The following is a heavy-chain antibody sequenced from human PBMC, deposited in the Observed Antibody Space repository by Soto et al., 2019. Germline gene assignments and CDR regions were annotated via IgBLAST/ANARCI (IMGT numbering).Heavy chain of an antibody. D-gene: IGHD3-9*01. Sequence: PSETLSLTCTVSGGSISSYYWSWIRQPPGKGLEWIGYIYYSGSTNYNPSLKSRVTISVDTSKNQFSLKLSSVTAADTAVYYCARTPGIRYFDRSHYWIDPRGQGTLVTVSS. J-gene: IGHJ5*02. V-gene: IGHV4-59*01. CDR1: GGSISSYY. CDR2: IYYSGST. CDR3: ARTPGIRYFDRSHYWIDP.